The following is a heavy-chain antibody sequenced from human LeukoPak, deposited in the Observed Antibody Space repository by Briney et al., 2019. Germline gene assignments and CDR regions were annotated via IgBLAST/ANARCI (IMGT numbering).Heavy chain of an antibody. CDR1: GGSISSGGYY. D-gene: IGHD6-13*01. Sequence: SETLSLTCTVSGGSISSGGYYWSWIRQPPGKGLGWIGYIYHSGSTYYNPSLKSRVTISVDRSKNQFSLKLSSVTAADTAVYYCARFGEQQLVLDYWGQGTLVTVSS. J-gene: IGHJ4*02. CDR3: ARFGEQQLVLDY. CDR2: IYHSGST. V-gene: IGHV4-30-2*01.